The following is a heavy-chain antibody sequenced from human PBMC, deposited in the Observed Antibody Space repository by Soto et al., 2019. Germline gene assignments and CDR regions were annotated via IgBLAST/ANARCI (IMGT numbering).Heavy chain of an antibody. V-gene: IGHV1-46*01. CDR1: GYTFTIYY. J-gene: IGHJ4*02. CDR3: ARDIGIAVAAPDY. D-gene: IGHD6-19*01. Sequence: ASVKVSCKASGYTFTIYYMHWVRQAPGQGLEWMGIIDPSGGGTSYAQKFQGRLTMTRDTSTSTVYMELSSLRSEDTAVYYCARDIGIAVAAPDYWGQGTLVTVSS. CDR2: IDPSGGGT.